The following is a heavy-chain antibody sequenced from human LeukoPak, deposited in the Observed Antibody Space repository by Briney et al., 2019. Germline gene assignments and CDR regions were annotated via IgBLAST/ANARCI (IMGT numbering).Heavy chain of an antibody. D-gene: IGHD6-19*01. V-gene: IGHV3-64D*06. CDR1: GFNFGTYP. Sequence: GGSLRLSCSASGFNFGTYPMHWVRQAPGKGLEYVPAISSNGGSTYYADSVKGRFTISRDNSKNTLYLQMSSLRAEDTAMYYCVKDQAGVAVAGSYYFDYWGQGTLVTVSS. CDR3: VKDQAGVAVAGSYYFDY. CDR2: ISSNGGST. J-gene: IGHJ4*02.